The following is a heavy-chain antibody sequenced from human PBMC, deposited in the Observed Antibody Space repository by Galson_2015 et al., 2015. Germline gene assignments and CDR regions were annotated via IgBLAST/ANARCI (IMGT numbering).Heavy chain of an antibody. V-gene: IGHV3-21*01. CDR2: ISSSSSYI. CDR1: GFTFSSYS. D-gene: IGHD2-21*02. J-gene: IGHJ4*02. Sequence: SLRLSCAASGFTFSSYSMNWVRQAPGKGLEWVSSISSSSSYIYYADSVKGRFTISRDNAKNSLYLQMNSLRAEDTAVYYCARGAAIEYCGGDCYSPFDYWGQGTLVTVSS. CDR3: ARGAAIEYCGGDCYSPFDY.